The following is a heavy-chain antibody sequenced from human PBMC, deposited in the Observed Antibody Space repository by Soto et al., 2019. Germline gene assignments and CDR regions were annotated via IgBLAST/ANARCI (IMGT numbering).Heavy chain of an antibody. CDR3: ARDMRITAAISYYYGMDV. V-gene: IGHV3-30-3*01. Sequence: GGSLRLSCAASGFTFNIYSIHWVRQTPGRGLEWVAVISYDGTTKYYADSVKGRFTISRDNSNDTLYLQLNSVRTEDTGVYYCARDMRITAAISYYYGMDVWGRGTTVTVSS. CDR1: GFTFNIYS. J-gene: IGHJ6*02. CDR2: ISYDGTTK. D-gene: IGHD1-20*01.